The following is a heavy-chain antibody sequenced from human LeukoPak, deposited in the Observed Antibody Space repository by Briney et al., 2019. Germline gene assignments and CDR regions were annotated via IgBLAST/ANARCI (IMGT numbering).Heavy chain of an antibody. J-gene: IGHJ4*02. D-gene: IGHD6-25*01. CDR1: GFTFSDFS. CDR2: ISSSGSII. CDR3: AKASSA. Sequence: GGSLRLSCAASGFTFSDFSMSWIRQAPGKGLEWVSYISSSGSIIYYADSVKGRFTISRDNSKNTLYLQMNSLRAEDTAVYYCAKASSAWGQGTLVTVSS. V-gene: IGHV3-11*04.